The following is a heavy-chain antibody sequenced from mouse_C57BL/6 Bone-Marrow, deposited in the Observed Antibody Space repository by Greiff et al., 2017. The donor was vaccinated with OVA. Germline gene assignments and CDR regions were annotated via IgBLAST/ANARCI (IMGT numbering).Heavy chain of an antibody. CDR2: IRNKANNHAT. J-gene: IGHJ4*01. D-gene: IGHD1-1*01. V-gene: IGHV6-6*01. Sequence: EVMLVESGGGLVQPGGSMKLSCAASGFTFSDAWMDWVRQSPEKGLEWVAEIRNKANNHATYYAESVKGRFTISRDDSKSSVYLQMNSLRAEDTGIYYCTRPITTVVPGGYYAMDYWGQGTSVTVSS. CDR1: GFTFSDAW. CDR3: TRPITTVVPGGYYAMDY.